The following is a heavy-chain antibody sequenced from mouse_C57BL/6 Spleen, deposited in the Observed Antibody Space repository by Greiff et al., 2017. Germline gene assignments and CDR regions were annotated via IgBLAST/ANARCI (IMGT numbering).Heavy chain of an antibody. CDR2: ISSGGDYI. CDR1: GFTFSSYA. Sequence: EVQRVESGEGLVKPGGSLTLSCAASGFTFSSYAMSWVRQTPEKRLEWVAYISSGGDYIYYADTVKGRFTISRDNARNTLYLQMSSLKSEDTAMYYGTRDDGNYWYFEVWGTGTTVTVSS. V-gene: IGHV5-9-1*02. D-gene: IGHD2-3*01. CDR3: TRDDGNYWYFEV. J-gene: IGHJ1*03.